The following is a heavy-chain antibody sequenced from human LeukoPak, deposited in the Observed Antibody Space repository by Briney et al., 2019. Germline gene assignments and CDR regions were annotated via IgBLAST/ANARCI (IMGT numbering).Heavy chain of an antibody. V-gene: IGHV3-23*01. J-gene: IGHJ4*02. D-gene: IGHD6-19*01. Sequence: GSLRLSCVGSGFTFRSHAMSWVRQAPEKGLEFVSGIYENGGTTYYADSVKGRFSISRDNSKNTLYLQMDSLRGEDTAVYFCVSQRHHRVAVAGSFDYWGQGTLVSVSP. CDR1: GFTFRSHA. CDR2: IYENGGTT. CDR3: VSQRHHRVAVAGSFDY.